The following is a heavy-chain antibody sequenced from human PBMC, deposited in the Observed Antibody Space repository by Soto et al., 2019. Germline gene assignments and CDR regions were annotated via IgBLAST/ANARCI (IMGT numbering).Heavy chain of an antibody. Sequence: SQTLSLTCAISGDSVSSNSASCNWIRQSPSRGLECLGRTYYRSNLYNDYAVSVKSRLTIKPDTSTNQFSLQLNSVTPEDTDLYYCAXXRGYFDSWGLGTLVTVSS. CDR3: AXXRGYFDS. D-gene: IGHD2-15*01. J-gene: IGHJ4*02. CDR2: TYYRSNLYN. V-gene: IGHV6-1*01. CDR1: GDSVSSNSAS.